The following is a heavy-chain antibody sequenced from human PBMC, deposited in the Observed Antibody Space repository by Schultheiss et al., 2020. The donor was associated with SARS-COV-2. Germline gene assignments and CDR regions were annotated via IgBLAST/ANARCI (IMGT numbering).Heavy chain of an antibody. D-gene: IGHD3-9*01. V-gene: IGHV3-21*01. CDR1: GFTFSSYA. CDR3: ARGLLPRRYLEALDY. Sequence: GGSLRLSCAASGFTFSSYAMSWVRQAPGKGLEWVSSISSSSSYIYYADSVKGRFTISRDNAKNSLYLQMNSLRAEDMAVYYCARGLLPRRYLEALDYWGQGTLVTVSS. CDR2: ISSSSSYI. J-gene: IGHJ4*02.